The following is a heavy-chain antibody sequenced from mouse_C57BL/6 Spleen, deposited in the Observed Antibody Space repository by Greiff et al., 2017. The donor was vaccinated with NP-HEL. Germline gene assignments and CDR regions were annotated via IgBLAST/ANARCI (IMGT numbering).Heavy chain of an antibody. CDR1: GYSFTGYY. J-gene: IGHJ1*03. V-gene: IGHV1-42*01. CDR3: ARKLRRYFDV. Sequence: VQLKESGPELVKPGASVKISCKASGYSFTGYYMNWVKQSPEKSLEWIGEINPSTGGTTYNQKFKAKATLTVDKSSSTAYMQLKSLTSEDSAVYYSARKLRRYFDVWGTGTTVTVSS. CDR2: INPSTGGT. D-gene: IGHD1-1*01.